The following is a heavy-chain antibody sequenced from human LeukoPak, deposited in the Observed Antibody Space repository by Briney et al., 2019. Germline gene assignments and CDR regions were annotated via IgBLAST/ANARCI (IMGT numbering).Heavy chain of an antibody. CDR2: LYTCSST. Sequence: GGSLRLSCAASGFTVSSNYMSWVRQAAGKGLEWVSFLYTCSSTYYADSLTAPFTISRYNSNNTLYLQMNSLRAEDTAVYYCARDTKGHQHRFHYWGQGTLVTVSS. J-gene: IGHJ4*02. CDR3: ARDTKGHQHRFHY. CDR1: GFTVSSNY. V-gene: IGHV3-66*03. D-gene: IGHD1-1*01.